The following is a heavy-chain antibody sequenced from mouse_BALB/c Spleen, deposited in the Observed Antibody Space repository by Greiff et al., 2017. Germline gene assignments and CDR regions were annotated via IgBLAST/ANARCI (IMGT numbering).Heavy chain of an antibody. Sequence: EVKLVESGPSLVKPSQTLSLTCSVTGDSITSGYWNWIRKFPGNKLEYMGYISYSGSTYYNPSLKSRISITRDTSKNQYYLQLNSVTTEDTATYYCARLKYGNYDYAMDYWGQGTSVTVSS. CDR2: ISYSGST. CDR1: GDSITSGY. V-gene: IGHV3-8*02. CDR3: ARLKYGNYDYAMDY. D-gene: IGHD2-10*02. J-gene: IGHJ4*01.